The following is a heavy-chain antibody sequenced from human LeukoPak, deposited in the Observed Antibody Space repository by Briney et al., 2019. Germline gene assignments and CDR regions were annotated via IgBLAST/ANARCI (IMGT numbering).Heavy chain of an antibody. CDR3: ARGLQYQLLKALRYYYLDV. V-gene: IGHV1-69*05. Sequence: SVKVSCKASGGTFSSHAIAWVRQAPGQGPEWMGGIIPISGTADYAQKFQGRVTITTDQSTSTAYMELSSLTSDDTAVYYCARGLQYQLLKALRYYYLDVWGEGTTVTVSS. CDR1: GGTFSSHA. CDR2: IIPISGTA. D-gene: IGHD2-2*01. J-gene: IGHJ6*03.